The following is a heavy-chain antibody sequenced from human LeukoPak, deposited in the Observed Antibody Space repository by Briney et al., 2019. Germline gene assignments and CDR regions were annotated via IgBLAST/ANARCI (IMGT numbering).Heavy chain of an antibody. Sequence: GGSLRLSCAASGFTFSSYSMNWVRQAPGKGLEWVSSISSSSSYIYYADSVKGRFTTSRDNAKNSLYLQMNSLRAEDTAVYYCAREKVGATTLDYWGQGTLVTVSS. D-gene: IGHD1-26*01. V-gene: IGHV3-21*01. CDR1: GFTFSSYS. CDR2: ISSSSSYI. CDR3: AREKVGATTLDY. J-gene: IGHJ4*02.